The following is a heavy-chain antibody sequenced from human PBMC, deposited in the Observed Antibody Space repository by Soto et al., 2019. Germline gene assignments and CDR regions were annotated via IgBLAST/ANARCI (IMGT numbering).Heavy chain of an antibody. CDR2: IWYDGSNK. CDR3: ARDPSESDIVVVPAAFVEYYYGMDV. J-gene: IGHJ6*02. CDR1: GFTFSSYG. Sequence: GGSLRLSCAASGFTFSSYGMHWVRQAPGKGLEWVAVIWYDGSNKYYADSVKGRFTISRDNSKNTLYLQMNSLRAEDTAVYYCARDPSESDIVVVPAAFVEYYYGMDVWGQGTTVTVSS. V-gene: IGHV3-33*01. D-gene: IGHD2-2*01.